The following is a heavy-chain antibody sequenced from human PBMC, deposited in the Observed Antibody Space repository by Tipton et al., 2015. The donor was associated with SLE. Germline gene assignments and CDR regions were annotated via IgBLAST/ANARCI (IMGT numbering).Heavy chain of an antibody. Sequence: SLRLSCVVSGSTVGGNYMNWVRQAPGKGLQWVSVIYSGGATYYADPVKGRFTISRDNSKNTLYLQMDNLRGDDTAVYYCVPRQVDFDHWGQGTLVSVSS. CDR3: VPRQVDFDH. D-gene: IGHD2-15*01. V-gene: IGHV3-53*01. J-gene: IGHJ4*02. CDR1: GSTVGGNY. CDR2: IYSGGAT.